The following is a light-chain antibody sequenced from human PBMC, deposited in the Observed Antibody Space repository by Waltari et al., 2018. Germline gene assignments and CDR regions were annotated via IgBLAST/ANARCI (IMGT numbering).Light chain of an antibody. CDR3: QALGTGAWV. CDR2: QDT. J-gene: IGLJ3*02. V-gene: IGLV3-1*01. Sequence: LYQQKPCQSPLLVIYQDTSRPSGIPERFSGSKSANAATLTITGTQAMDEADYYCQALGTGAWVFGGGTKLTVL.